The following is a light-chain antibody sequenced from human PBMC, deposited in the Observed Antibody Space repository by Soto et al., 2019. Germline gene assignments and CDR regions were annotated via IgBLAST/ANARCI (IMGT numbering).Light chain of an antibody. CDR3: QQHGTLPIT. CDR1: QTVIHNY. Sequence: SQSPDTLSLHQEETATLSCRASQTVIHNYLAWHQQKPGQTPRLLVYGASSRATGIPDRFSGSGSGTDFTLTISSLEPEDFAVYYCQQHGTLPITFGQGRRLEV. V-gene: IGKV3-20*01. J-gene: IGKJ5*01. CDR2: GAS.